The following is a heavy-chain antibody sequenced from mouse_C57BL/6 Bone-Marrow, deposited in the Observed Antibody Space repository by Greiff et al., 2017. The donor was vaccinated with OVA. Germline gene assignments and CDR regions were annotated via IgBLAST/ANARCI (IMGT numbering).Heavy chain of an antibody. CDR1: GFNIKDDY. CDR2: IDPENGDT. J-gene: IGHJ2*01. CDR3: TPNWYFDY. D-gene: IGHD4-1*01. Sequence: VQLQQSGAELVRPGASVKLSCTASGFNIKDDYMHWVKQRPEPGLEWIGWIDPENGDTEYASKFQGKATITADTSSNTAYLQLSSLTSEDTAVYYCTPNWYFDYWGQGTTLTVSS. V-gene: IGHV14-4*01.